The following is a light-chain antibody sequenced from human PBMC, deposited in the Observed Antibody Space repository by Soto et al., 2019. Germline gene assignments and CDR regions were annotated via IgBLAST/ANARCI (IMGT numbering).Light chain of an antibody. CDR3: PHYFGIPVT. V-gene: IGKV4-1*01. CDR1: QTISYTSINKTY. CDR2: WAS. J-gene: IGKJ4*01. Sequence: EIVLRSSPDSLHEYMGERATISCKSSQTISYTSINKTYLAWNQQRPGQPPKLLIYWASIRGSGVPDRLSGSGFGTDFTLTISSLQTEDVPLSCCPHYFGIPVTFVGGSKV.